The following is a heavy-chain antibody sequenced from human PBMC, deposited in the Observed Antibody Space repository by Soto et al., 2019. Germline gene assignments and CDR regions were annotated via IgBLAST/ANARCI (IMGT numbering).Heavy chain of an antibody. V-gene: IGHV1-69*02. Sequence: GASVKVSCKASGGTFSSYTISWVRQAPGQGLEWMGRIIPILGIANYAQKFQGRVTITADKSTSTAYMELSSLRSEDTAVYYCARTYDSSGYYYVPFDYWGQGTLVTVSS. J-gene: IGHJ4*02. D-gene: IGHD3-22*01. CDR1: GGTFSSYT. CDR2: IIPILGIA. CDR3: ARTYDSSGYYYVPFDY.